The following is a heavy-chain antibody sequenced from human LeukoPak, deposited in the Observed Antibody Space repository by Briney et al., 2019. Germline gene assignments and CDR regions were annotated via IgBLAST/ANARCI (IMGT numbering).Heavy chain of an antibody. CDR1: GYSFTGYY. CDR2: INPSGGST. D-gene: IGHD2-15*01. CDR3: ARVTTPYYYYYMDV. J-gene: IGHJ6*03. V-gene: IGHV1-46*03. Sequence: ASVKVSCKASGYSFTGYYIHWVRQAPGQGLEWMGIINPSGGSTSYAQKFQGRVTMTRDTSTSTVYMELSSLRSEDTAVYYCARVTTPYYYYYMDVWGKGTTVTVSS.